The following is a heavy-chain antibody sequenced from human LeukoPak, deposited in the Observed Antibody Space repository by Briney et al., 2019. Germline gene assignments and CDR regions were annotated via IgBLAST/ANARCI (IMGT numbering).Heavy chain of an antibody. CDR3: ARQLTYYYDSSGYYFFDY. J-gene: IGHJ4*02. CDR2: IYYSGST. D-gene: IGHD3-22*01. CDR1: GGSISSSSYY. Sequence: SETLSLTCTVCGGSISSSSYYWGWIRQPPGKGLEWIGSIYYSGSTYYNPSLKSRVTISVDTSKNQFSLKLSSVTAADTAVYYCARQLTYYYDSSGYYFFDYWGQGTLVTVSS. V-gene: IGHV4-39*01.